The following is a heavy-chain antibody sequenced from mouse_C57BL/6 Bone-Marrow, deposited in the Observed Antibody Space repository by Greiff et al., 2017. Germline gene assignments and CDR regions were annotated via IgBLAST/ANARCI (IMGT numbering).Heavy chain of an antibody. CDR1: GYTFTSYW. D-gene: IGHD3-2*02. V-gene: IGHV1-64*01. CDR3: AGETAQATAY. Sequence: QVQLQQPGAELVKPGASVKLSCKASGYTFTSYWMHWVKQRPGQGLEWIGMIHPNSGSTNYNEKFKSKATLTVDKSSSTAYMQLSSLTSKDSAVYYCAGETAQATAYWGQGTLVTVSA. J-gene: IGHJ3*01. CDR2: IHPNSGST.